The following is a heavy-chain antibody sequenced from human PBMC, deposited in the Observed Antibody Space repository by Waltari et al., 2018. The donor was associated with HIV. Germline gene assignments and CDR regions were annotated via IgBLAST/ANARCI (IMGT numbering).Heavy chain of an antibody. V-gene: IGHV1-8*02. CDR1: GYIFITFE. CDR2: MNPHNDKA. Sequence: QVHLVQSGPEVKRPGASVKISCKVYGYIFITFEVNWVRQAAGQGPGWLGWMNPHNDKAPAPYRVEARVTLTGDVSPATAYRKMSGVSPEYTAIYYCARNRSAKGNRYFYYGLDFWGQGTPVTV. CDR3: ARNRSAKGNRYFYYGLDF. D-gene: IGHD3-9*01. J-gene: IGHJ6*02.